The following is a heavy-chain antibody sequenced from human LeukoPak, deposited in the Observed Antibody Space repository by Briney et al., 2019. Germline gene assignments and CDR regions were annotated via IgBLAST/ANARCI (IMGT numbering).Heavy chain of an antibody. V-gene: IGHV3-23*01. D-gene: IGHD1-26*01. CDR2: ISGSGGST. Sequence: GGSLRLSCAASGFTFSSYAMSWVRQAPGKGLEWVSGISGSGGSTSYADSVKGRFTISRDNSKNTLYLQMNSLRAEDTAVYYCAKDDSGTLHLVFDYWGQGTLVTVSS. J-gene: IGHJ4*02. CDR3: AKDDSGTLHLVFDY. CDR1: GFTFSSYA.